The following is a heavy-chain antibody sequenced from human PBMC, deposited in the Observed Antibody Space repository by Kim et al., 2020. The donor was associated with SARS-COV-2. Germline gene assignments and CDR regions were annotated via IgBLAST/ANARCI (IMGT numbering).Heavy chain of an antibody. V-gene: IGHV3-15*01. CDR3: TKGMKEVSPFTY. D-gene: IGHD2-21*01. CDR1: GFTFSNAW. CDR2: FKAKMEGGTT. Sequence: GGSLRLSCAASGFTFSNAWMSWVRQAPGKGLEWVGGFKAKMEGGTTDYPEPGKGDFTIQREDSKKSLYRKRKGRKTEETAGYNGTKGMKEVSPFTYWG. J-gene: IGHJ6*03.